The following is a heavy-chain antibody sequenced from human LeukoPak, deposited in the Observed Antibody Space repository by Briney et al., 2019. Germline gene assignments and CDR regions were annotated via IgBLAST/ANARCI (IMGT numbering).Heavy chain of an antibody. V-gene: IGHV3-48*04. CDR2: ISSSSSTI. Sequence: GGSLRLSCAASGFTFSSYSMDWVRQAPGKGLEWVSYISSSSSTIYYADSVKGRFTISRDNAKNSLYLQMNSLRAEDTAVYYCARRLEHHGGPPFFDYWGQGTLVTVSS. CDR3: ARRLEHHGGPPFFDY. CDR1: GFTFSSYS. J-gene: IGHJ4*02. D-gene: IGHD4-23*01.